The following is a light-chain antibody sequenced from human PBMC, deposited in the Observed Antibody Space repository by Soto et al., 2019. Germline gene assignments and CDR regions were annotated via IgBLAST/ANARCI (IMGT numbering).Light chain of an antibody. CDR2: GVS. Sequence: EIVLTQSPGTLSLSPGERATLSCRASQSVSKTYLAWYQQKPGQAPRLLMFGVSSRATGIPDRFSGSGSGTDFTLTISRLEPGDFAVYYCQQYGTLPWTFVQGTKVEIK. V-gene: IGKV3-20*01. J-gene: IGKJ1*01. CDR3: QQYGTLPWT. CDR1: QSVSKTY.